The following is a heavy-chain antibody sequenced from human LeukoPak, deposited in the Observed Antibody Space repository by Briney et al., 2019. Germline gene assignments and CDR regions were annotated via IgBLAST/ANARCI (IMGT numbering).Heavy chain of an antibody. Sequence: GGSLRLSCAASGFTFSDYYMSWIRQAPGKGLEWVSYISSSSSYTNYADSVKGRFTISRDNAKISVYLQMNSLRAEDTAVYYRARDREYYYDSSGYREIDYWGQGTLVTVSS. CDR1: GFTFSDYY. CDR3: ARDREYYYDSSGYREIDY. V-gene: IGHV3-11*06. D-gene: IGHD3-22*01. CDR2: ISSSSSYT. J-gene: IGHJ4*02.